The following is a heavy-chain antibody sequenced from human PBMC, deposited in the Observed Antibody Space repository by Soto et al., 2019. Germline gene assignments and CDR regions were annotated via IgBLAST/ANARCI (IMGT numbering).Heavy chain of an antibody. CDR1: GGSISSSNW. CDR2: IYHGGNT. Sequence: SETLSLTCAVSGGSISSSNWWRWVRQPPGEGLEWIGEIYHGGNTNYNPSLKGRVTISVDNSKNKFSLKLSSVTAADTAVYYGARVYSDILTGYSLNPPYYFDYWGQGTTVTVSS. CDR3: ARVYSDILTGYSLNPPYYFDY. V-gene: IGHV4-4*02. J-gene: IGHJ4*02. D-gene: IGHD3-9*01.